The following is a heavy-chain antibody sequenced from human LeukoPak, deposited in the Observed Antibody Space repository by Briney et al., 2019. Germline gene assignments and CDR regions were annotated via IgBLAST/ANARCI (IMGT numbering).Heavy chain of an antibody. CDR1: GFTFSSYS. CDR3: ARHMVRGVSDAFDT. D-gene: IGHD3-10*01. J-gene: IGHJ3*02. V-gene: IGHV3-21*01. CDR2: ISSSSSYI. Sequence: GGSLRLSCAASGFTFSSYSMNWVRQAPGKGLEWVSSISSSSSYIYYADSVKGRFTISRDNAKNSLYLQMNSLTAEDTAVYYCARHMVRGVSDAFDTWGQGTMVTVSS.